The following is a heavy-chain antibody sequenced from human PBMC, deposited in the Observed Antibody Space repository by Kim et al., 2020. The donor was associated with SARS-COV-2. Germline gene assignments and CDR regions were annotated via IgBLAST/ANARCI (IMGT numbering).Heavy chain of an antibody. J-gene: IGHJ5*02. D-gene: IGHD1-26*01. CDR2: IIPIFGTA. Sequence: SVKVSCKASGGTFSSYAISWVRQAPGQGLEWMGGIIPIFGTANYAQKFQGRVTITADESTSTAYMELSSLRSEDTAVYYCARGPTTNNWFDPWGQGTLVTVSS. CDR1: GGTFSSYA. CDR3: ARGPTTNNWFDP. V-gene: IGHV1-69*13.